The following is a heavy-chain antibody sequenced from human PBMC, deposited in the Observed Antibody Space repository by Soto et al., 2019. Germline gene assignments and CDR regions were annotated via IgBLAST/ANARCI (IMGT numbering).Heavy chain of an antibody. CDR3: ARDFGCSGGSCYWFDP. CDR2: IYYSGST. V-gene: IGHV4-39*02. D-gene: IGHD2-15*01. Sequence: PSETLSLTCTVSGGSISSSSYYWGWIRQPPGKGLEWIGSIYYSGSTYYNPSLKSRVTISVDTSKNQFSLKLSSVTAADTAVYYCARDFGCSGGSCYWFDPWGQGTLVT. J-gene: IGHJ5*02. CDR1: GGSISSSSYY.